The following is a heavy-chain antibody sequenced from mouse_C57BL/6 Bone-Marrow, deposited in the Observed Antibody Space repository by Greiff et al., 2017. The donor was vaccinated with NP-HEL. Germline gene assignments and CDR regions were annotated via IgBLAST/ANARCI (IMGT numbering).Heavy chain of an antibody. V-gene: IGHV1-26*01. D-gene: IGHD4-1*01. CDR3: AINSGTPFAY. CDR2: INPNNGGT. J-gene: IGHJ3*01. CDR1: GYTFTDYY. Sequence: EVQLQQSGPELVKPGASVKISCKASGYTFTDYYMNWVKQSHGKSLEWIGDINPNNGGTSYNQKFKGKATLTVDKSSSTAYMELRSLTSEDSAVYYCAINSGTPFAYWGQGTLVTVSA.